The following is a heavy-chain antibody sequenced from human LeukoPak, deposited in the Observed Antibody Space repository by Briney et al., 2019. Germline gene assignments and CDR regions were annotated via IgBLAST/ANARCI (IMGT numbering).Heavy chain of an antibody. CDR1: GGSISSYY. CDR2: IYYSGST. J-gene: IGHJ4*02. CDR3: ARHRDGYHFDY. Sequence: SETLSLTRTVSGGSISSYYWSWIRQSPGKGLEWIGYIYYSGSTNYNPSLKSRVTISVDTSKNQFSLKLSSVTAADTAVYYCARHRDGYHFDYWGQGTLVTVSS. V-gene: IGHV4-59*08. D-gene: IGHD5-24*01.